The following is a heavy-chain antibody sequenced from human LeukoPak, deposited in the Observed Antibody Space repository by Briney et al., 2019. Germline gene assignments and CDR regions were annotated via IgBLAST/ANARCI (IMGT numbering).Heavy chain of an antibody. Sequence: SETLSLTCTVSGGSISSYYWSWIRQPPGKGLEWIGYIYYSGSTNYNPSLKSRVTISVDRSKNQFSLKLSSVTAADTAVYYCARDRGGMVYIYAFDIWGQGTMVTVSS. CDR2: IYYSGST. CDR1: GGSISSYY. D-gene: IGHD2-8*01. CDR3: ARDRGGMVYIYAFDI. V-gene: IGHV4-59*12. J-gene: IGHJ3*02.